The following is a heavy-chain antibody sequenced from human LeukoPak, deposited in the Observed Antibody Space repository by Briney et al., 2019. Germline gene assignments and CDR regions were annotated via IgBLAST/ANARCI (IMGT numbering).Heavy chain of an antibody. V-gene: IGHV4-61*02. D-gene: IGHD6-6*01. CDR2: IYTSGST. Sequence: SETLSLNCTVSGGSISSGSYYWSWIRQPAGKGLEWIGRIYTSGSTNYNPSLKSRVTISVDTSKNQFSVKLIFVTAADTAVYYCARDDSSSSMFDYWGQGTLVTVSS. CDR1: GGSISSGSYY. J-gene: IGHJ4*02. CDR3: ARDDSSSSMFDY.